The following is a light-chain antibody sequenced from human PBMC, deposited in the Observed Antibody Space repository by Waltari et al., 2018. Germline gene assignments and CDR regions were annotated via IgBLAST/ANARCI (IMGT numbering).Light chain of an antibody. CDR2: KDT. CDR3: QSADNSGTYEV. J-gene: IGLJ1*01. V-gene: IGLV3-25*03. CDR1: VLSNQN. Sequence: SNELTQPPSVSVSPGQTARITCSGDVLSNQNAYWYKLKPGRAPVLVMYKDTERPSGIPERFSGAISGTTVTLTISGVQAEDEADYHCQSADNSGTYEVFGTGTKVTVL.